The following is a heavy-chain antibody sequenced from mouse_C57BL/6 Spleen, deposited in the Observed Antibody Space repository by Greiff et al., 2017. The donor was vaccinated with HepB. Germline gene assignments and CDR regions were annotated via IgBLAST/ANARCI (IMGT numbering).Heavy chain of an antibody. J-gene: IGHJ4*01. CDR3: ARDPPADYYAMDY. CDR2: ILPGSGST. CDR1: GYTFTGYW. Sequence: VQGVESGAELMKPGASVKLSCKATGYTFTGYWIAWVKQRPGHGLEWIGEILPGSGSTNYHEKFKGKATFTADTSSNTAYMQLSSLTTEDSAIYYCARDPPADYYAMDYWGQGTSVTVSS. V-gene: IGHV1-9*01.